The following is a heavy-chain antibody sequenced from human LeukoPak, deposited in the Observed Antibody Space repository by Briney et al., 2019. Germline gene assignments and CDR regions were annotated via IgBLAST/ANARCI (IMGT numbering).Heavy chain of an antibody. CDR1: GYTFTGYY. CDR3: ARDRGYCSSTSCSPGGYNWFDP. V-gene: IGHV1-2*02. CDR2: INPNSGGT. D-gene: IGHD2-2*01. J-gene: IGHJ5*02. Sequence: ASVKVSCKASGYTFTGYYMHWVRQAPGQGLEWMGWINPNSGGTNYAQKFQGRVTMTRDTSISTAYMELSRLRSDDTAVYCCARDRGYCSSTSCSPGGYNWFDPWGQGTLVTVSS.